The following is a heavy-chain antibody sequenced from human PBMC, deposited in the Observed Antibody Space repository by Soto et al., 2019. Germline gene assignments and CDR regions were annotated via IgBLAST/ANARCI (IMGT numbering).Heavy chain of an antibody. CDR2: IWYDGTNK. D-gene: IGHD4-17*01. V-gene: IGHV3-33*01. Sequence: QVQLVESGGGVVQPGRSLRLPCATSGFIFSSYGMHWVRQGPGKGLEWVAVIWYDGTNKYYADSVNGRFTISRDDSKNTLYLQMNSLRAEDTAVCYCARGPMTTVTTWGDWYFDLWGRGTLVTVSS. CDR3: ARGPMTTVTTWGDWYFDL. CDR1: GFIFSSYG. J-gene: IGHJ2*01.